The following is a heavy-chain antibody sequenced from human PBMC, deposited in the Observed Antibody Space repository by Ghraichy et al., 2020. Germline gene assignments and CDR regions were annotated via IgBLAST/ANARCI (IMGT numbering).Heavy chain of an antibody. D-gene: IGHD1-14*01. CDR3: ARDYNNHFDY. CDR1: GFTFNKYS. V-gene: IGHV3-48*01. J-gene: IGHJ4*02. Sequence: GGSLRLSCAASGFTFNKYSMNWARQAPGKGLEWISYITSSGDDAYYADSVKGRFTISRDNAKNSLYLQMNSLRAEDTAVYYCARDYNNHFDYWGQGTLVTVSS. CDR2: ITSSGDDA.